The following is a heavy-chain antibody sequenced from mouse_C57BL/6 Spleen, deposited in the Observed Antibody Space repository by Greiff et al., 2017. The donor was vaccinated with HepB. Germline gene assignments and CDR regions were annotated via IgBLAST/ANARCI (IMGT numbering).Heavy chain of an antibody. Sequence: EVNVVESGGGLVKPGGSLKLSCAASGFTFSSYTMSWVRQTPEKRLEWVATISGGGGNTYYPDSVKGRFTISRDNAKNTLYLQMSSLRSEDTALYYCARHASEEGFDYWGQGTTLTVSS. J-gene: IGHJ2*01. D-gene: IGHD6-1*01. CDR1: GFTFSSYT. V-gene: IGHV5-9*01. CDR3: ARHASEEGFDY. CDR2: ISGGGGNT.